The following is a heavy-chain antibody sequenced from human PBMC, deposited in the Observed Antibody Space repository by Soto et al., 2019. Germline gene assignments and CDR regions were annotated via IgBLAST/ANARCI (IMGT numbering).Heavy chain of an antibody. CDR2: IWYDGSNK. D-gene: IGHD4-17*01. Sequence: QVQLVESGGGVVQPGRSLRLSCAASGFTFSSYGMHWVRQAPGKGLEWVAVIWYDGSNKYYADSVKGRFTISRDNSKNTLYLQMNSLRAEDTAVYYCAREGYAVTTVSHGMDVWGQGTTVTVSS. CDR1: GFTFSSYG. V-gene: IGHV3-33*01. CDR3: AREGYAVTTVSHGMDV. J-gene: IGHJ6*02.